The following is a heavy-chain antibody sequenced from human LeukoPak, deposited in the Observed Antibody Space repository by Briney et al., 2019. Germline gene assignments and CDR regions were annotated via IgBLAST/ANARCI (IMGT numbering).Heavy chain of an antibody. Sequence: NSSETLSLTCTVSGGSISSSSHYWGWIRQPPGKGLEWIGSMYYRGSTYHNPSLKSRVTISVDTSKNQLSLKLSSVTAADTAVYYCARRKLRYFDWLLEGEHNWFDPWSQATLVTVSS. CDR3: ARRKLRYFDWLLEGEHNWFDP. D-gene: IGHD3-9*01. CDR1: GGSISSSSHY. CDR2: MYYRGST. V-gene: IGHV4-39*07. J-gene: IGHJ5*02.